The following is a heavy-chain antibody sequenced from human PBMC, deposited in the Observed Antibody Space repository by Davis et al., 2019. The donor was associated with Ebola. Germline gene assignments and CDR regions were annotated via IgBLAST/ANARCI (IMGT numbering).Heavy chain of an antibody. Sequence: MPSETLSLTCTVSGGSISSSSYYWGWMREPPGKGLEWIGSIYYSGSTYYNPSLKSRVTISVDTSKNQFSLKLSSVTAADTAVYYCASQHWYYGMDVWGQGTTVTVSS. J-gene: IGHJ6*02. D-gene: IGHD1-1*01. CDR2: IYYSGST. CDR1: GGSISSSSYY. CDR3: ASQHWYYGMDV. V-gene: IGHV4-39*01.